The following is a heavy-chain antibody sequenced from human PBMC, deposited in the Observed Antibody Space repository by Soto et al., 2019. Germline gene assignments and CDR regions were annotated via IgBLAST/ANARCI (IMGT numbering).Heavy chain of an antibody. J-gene: IGHJ1*01. Sequence: TSETLSLTCAVSGGSISSTNWWSWVRQPPGKGLEWIGEIFHSGSTNYNPSLQSRVTMSVDKSKNQFSLKLSSVTAADTAVYYCTRENPGIALWGQGTLVTVS. CDR2: IFHSGST. CDR1: GGSISSTNW. D-gene: IGHD6-13*01. V-gene: IGHV4-4*02. CDR3: TRENPGIAL.